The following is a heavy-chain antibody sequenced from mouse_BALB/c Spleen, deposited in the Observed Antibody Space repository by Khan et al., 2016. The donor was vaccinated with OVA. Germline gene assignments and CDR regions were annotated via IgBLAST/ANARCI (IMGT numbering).Heavy chain of an antibody. CDR2: INPRSGYT. Sequence: QVQLKESGAELARPGASVKMSCKASGYTFSSHTMHWVKQRPGQGLEWIGYINPRSGYTQYNQKFNDKATLTADISSGTAYMQLSSLTSEDSAVYYCARRTTEYALDYWGQGTSVTVSS. CDR1: GYTFSSHT. CDR3: ARRTTEYALDY. V-gene: IGHV1-4*01. D-gene: IGHD2-14*01. J-gene: IGHJ4*01.